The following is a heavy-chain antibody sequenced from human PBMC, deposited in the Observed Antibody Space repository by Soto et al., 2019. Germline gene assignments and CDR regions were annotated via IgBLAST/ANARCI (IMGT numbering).Heavy chain of an antibody. CDR3: ARQLRLGELSLNYFDY. CDR1: GGSISSYY. D-gene: IGHD3-16*02. Sequence: SETLSLTCTVSGGSISSYYWSWIRQPPGKGRECLGYIYYSACTNPNPSLKSRVTIAVDTSKNQFSRELSSVTAADTAVYYCARQLRLGELSLNYFDYWGQGTLVTVSS. J-gene: IGHJ4*02. V-gene: IGHV4-59*01. CDR2: IYYSACT.